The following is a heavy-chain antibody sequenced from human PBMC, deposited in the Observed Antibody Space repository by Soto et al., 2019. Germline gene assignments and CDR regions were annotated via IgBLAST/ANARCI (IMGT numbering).Heavy chain of an antibody. D-gene: IGHD6-13*01. CDR1: GYTFTSYG. V-gene: IGHV1-3*01. J-gene: IGHJ5*02. CDR3: VRRHVSATGIDWFDP. Sequence: QVQLVQSGTEVKKPGASVKVSCKASGYTFTSYGIHGVRQAPGQRLEWMGWINAANGDTKYSPKFQGRVTITRDTSASTAYMELSSLRSEDTAVYYCVRRHVSATGIDWFDPWGQGTLVTVSS. CDR2: INAANGDT.